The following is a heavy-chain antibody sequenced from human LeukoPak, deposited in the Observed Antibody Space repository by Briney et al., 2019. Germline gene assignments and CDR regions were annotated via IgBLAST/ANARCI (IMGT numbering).Heavy chain of an antibody. Sequence: SETLSLTCAVSGGSISSSNWWSWVRQPPGKGLEWIGEIYHSGSTNYNPSLKSRVTISVDKSKNQFSLKLSSVTAADTAVYYCALFLGDRAYFDYWGQGTLVTVSS. CDR3: ALFLGDRAYFDY. D-gene: IGHD3-16*01. CDR2: IYHSGST. J-gene: IGHJ4*02. V-gene: IGHV4-4*02. CDR1: GGSISSSNW.